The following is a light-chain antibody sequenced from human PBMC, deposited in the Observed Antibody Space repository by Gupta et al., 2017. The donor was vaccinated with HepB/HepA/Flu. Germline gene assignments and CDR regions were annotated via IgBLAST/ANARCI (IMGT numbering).Light chain of an antibody. V-gene: IGKV3-20*01. CDR3: QQYGSSPRT. J-gene: IGKJ1*01. CDR1: QSVSSSY. Sequence: EIVLTQSPGPLSLSPRERATLSCRASQSVSSSYLAWYQQKPGQAPRLLIYGASSRATGIPDRFSGSGSGTDFTLTISRLEPEDFAVYYCQQYGSSPRTFGQGTKVEIK. CDR2: GAS.